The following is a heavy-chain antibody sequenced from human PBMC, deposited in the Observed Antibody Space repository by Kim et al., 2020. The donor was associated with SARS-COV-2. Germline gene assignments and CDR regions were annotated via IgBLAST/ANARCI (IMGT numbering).Heavy chain of an antibody. D-gene: IGHD3-16*01. Sequence: GGSLRLSCAASGFTVSSNYMTWVRQAPGKGLEWVSVIYSGGSTFYADSVKGRFTISRDNSKNTLYLQMDSRRGGDSAVYYCARGRGDAFDNWGQGTMVTVSS. CDR3: ARGRGDAFDN. CDR1: GFTVSSNY. CDR2: IYSGGST. V-gene: IGHV3-66*01. J-gene: IGHJ3*02.